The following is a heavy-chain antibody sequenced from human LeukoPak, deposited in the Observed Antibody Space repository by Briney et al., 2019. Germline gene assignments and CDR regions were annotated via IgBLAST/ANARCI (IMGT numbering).Heavy chain of an antibody. Sequence: GGSLRLSCAASGFTFSSYSMNWVRQAPGKGLEWVSYISSSSSTIYYADSVKGRFTISRDNSKNTLYLQMNSLRAEDTAVYYCAKRVRYSSSWYHFEDWGQGTLVTVSS. CDR1: GFTFSSYS. V-gene: IGHV3-48*01. CDR3: AKRVRYSSSWYHFED. CDR2: ISSSSSTI. D-gene: IGHD6-13*01. J-gene: IGHJ4*02.